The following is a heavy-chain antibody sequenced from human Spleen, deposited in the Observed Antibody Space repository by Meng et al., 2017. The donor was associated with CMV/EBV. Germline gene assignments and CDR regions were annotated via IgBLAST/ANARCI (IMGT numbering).Heavy chain of an antibody. D-gene: IGHD2-15*01. CDR1: GFTFNSYE. J-gene: IGHJ4*02. V-gene: IGHV3-48*03. Sequence: GGSLRLSCAASGFTFNSYEMNWVRQAPGKGLEWVSYISSSGSTIYYADSVKGRFTISRDNAKNSLYLQMNSLRAEDTAVYYCARGAYCSGGSCYRIYFDYWGQGTLVTVSS. CDR2: ISSSGSTI. CDR3: ARGAYCSGGSCYRIYFDY.